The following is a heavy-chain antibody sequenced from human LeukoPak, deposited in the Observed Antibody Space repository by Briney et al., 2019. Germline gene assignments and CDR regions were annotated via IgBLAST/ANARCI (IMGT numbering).Heavy chain of an antibody. J-gene: IGHJ4*02. V-gene: IGHV1-3*01. CDR3: ANWAGTPAGYFSGPLDY. CDR1: GYTLTDHD. CDR2: INPGNGNT. Sequence: GASVKVSCKASGYTLTDHDIHWVRQAPGQRLEWMGWINPGNGNTKYSQKFQGRVTITRDTSASTAYMELSSLTSEDTAVYYCANWAGTPAGYFSGPLDYWGQGTLVIVSS. D-gene: IGHD6-19*01.